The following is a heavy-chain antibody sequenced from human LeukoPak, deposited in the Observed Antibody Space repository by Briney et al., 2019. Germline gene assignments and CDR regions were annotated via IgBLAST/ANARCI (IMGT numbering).Heavy chain of an antibody. V-gene: IGHV1-3*01. CDR3: ATRPGIAVAGFDY. CDR2: INVGNGNT. Sequence: ASVKVSCKASGYTFTSYAMNWVRQAPGQRLEWMGWINVGNGNTKYSQKFRHRVTITRDTSASTAYMELSSLRFEDTAVYYCATRPGIAVAGFDYWGQGTLVTVSS. CDR1: GYTFTSYA. D-gene: IGHD6-19*01. J-gene: IGHJ4*02.